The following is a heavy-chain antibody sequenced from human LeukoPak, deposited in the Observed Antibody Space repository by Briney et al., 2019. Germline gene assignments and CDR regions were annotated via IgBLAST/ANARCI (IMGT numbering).Heavy chain of an antibody. Sequence: ETLSLTCTVSGGSISSSSYYWGWIRQPPGKGLEWVANIKQDGSEKYYVDSVKGRFTISRDNAKNSLYLQMNSLRAEDTAVYYCARRTTKYYFDYWGQGTLVTVSS. J-gene: IGHJ4*02. V-gene: IGHV3-7*01. D-gene: IGHD4-11*01. CDR3: ARRTTKYYFDY. CDR2: IKQDGSEK. CDR1: GGSISSSSYY.